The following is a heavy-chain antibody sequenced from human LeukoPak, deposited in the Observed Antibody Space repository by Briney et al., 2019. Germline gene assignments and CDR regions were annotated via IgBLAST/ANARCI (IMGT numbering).Heavy chain of an antibody. Sequence: PGGSLRLSCAASGFNSGTYWMSWVRQAPGQGLEWLANISQDGSVKFYVDSVKGRFTISRDNAKSSLYLQMNSLRVEDTAVYYCASSHDSSGSDWGQGTLVTVSS. D-gene: IGHD3-22*01. CDR3: ASSHDSSGSD. CDR2: ISQDGSVK. V-gene: IGHV3-7*01. CDR1: GFNSGTYW. J-gene: IGHJ4*02.